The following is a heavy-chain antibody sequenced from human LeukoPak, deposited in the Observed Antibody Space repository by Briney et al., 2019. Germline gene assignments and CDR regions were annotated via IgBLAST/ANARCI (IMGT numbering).Heavy chain of an antibody. J-gene: IGHJ4*02. CDR2: ISYDGSNK. CDR3: ASAGDDSSGYEESPVDY. Sequence: GGSLRLSCAASGFTFSSYAMHWVRQAPGKGLEWVAVISYDGSNKYYADSVKGRFTISRDNSKNTLYLQMNSLRAEDTAVYYCASAGDDSSGYEESPVDYWGQGTLVTVSS. D-gene: IGHD3-22*01. V-gene: IGHV3-30-3*01. CDR1: GFTFSSYA.